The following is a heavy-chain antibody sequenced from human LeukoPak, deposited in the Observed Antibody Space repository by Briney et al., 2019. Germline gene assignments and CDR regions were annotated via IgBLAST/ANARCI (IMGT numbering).Heavy chain of an antibody. CDR2: ISYDGSNK. D-gene: IGHD2-2*01. J-gene: IGHJ5*02. V-gene: IGHV3-30*18. CDR3: AKASGYCSSTSCYWGDNWFDP. CDR1: EFTFSSYG. Sequence: GALRLSCAASEFTFSSYGMHWVRQAPGKGLEWVAVISYDGSNKYYADSVKGRFTISRDNSKNTLYLQMNSLRAEDTAVYYCAKASGYCSSTSCYWGDNWFDPWGQGTLVTVSS.